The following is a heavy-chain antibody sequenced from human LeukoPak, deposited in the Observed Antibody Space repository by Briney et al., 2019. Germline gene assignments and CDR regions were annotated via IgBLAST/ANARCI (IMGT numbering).Heavy chain of an antibody. D-gene: IGHD5-18*01. CDR2: ISTNGGST. CDR1: GFMFSNYD. Sequence: GGSLRLSCAASGFMFSNYDMHWVGQAPGKGLEYVSHISTNGGSTYYAISVKGRFTISRDNSKNTLYLQMGSLRAEDMAVYYCARGRGYIYGYDYWGQGTLVTVSS. V-gene: IGHV3-64*01. J-gene: IGHJ4*02. CDR3: ARGRGYIYGYDY.